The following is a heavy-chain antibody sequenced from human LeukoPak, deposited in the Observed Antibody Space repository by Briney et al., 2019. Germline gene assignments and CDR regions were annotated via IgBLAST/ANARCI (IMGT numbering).Heavy chain of an antibody. V-gene: IGHV1-46*01. CDR3: ARDLGYYYDSSGYQTNWFDP. CDR2: INPSGGST. J-gene: IGHJ5*02. D-gene: IGHD3-22*01. CDR1: GYTFTSYY. Sequence: ASVKVSCKASGYTFTSYYMHWVRQAPGQGLEWMGIINPSGGSTSYAQKFQGRVTMTRDTSTSTVYMELSSLRSEDTAVYYCARDLGYYYDSSGYQTNWFDPWGQGTLVTVSS.